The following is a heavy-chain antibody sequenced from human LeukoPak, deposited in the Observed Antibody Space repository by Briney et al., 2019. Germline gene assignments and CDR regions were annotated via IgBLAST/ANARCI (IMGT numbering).Heavy chain of an antibody. CDR2: IYYTGST. D-gene: IGHD6-13*01. J-gene: IGHJ4*02. V-gene: IGHV4-59*01. Sequence: SETLSLTCTVSGGSLSSYYWGWVRQPPGEGLGWIGYIYYTGSTDYNPSLKSRVAISVDTSKNQFSLKLSSVTAADTAVYYCARGSKAAPGTFDYWGQGTLVTVSS. CDR3: ARGSKAAPGTFDY. CDR1: GGSLSSYY.